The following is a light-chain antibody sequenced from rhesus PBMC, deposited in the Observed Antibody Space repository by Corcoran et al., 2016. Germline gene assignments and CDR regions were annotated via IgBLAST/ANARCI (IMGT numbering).Light chain of an antibody. J-gene: IGKJ3*01. CDR2: GAS. CDR3: QQRNSYPFT. V-gene: IGKV1-33*01. Sequence: DIQMTQSPSSLSASVGDRVTVTCRASQDIGNDLAWYQQKPGEIPKLLIYGASFLHFGIPSRFSGSGSGADFTLTISSLRPEDFAVYYCQQRNSYPFTFGPGTKLDIK. CDR1: QDIGND.